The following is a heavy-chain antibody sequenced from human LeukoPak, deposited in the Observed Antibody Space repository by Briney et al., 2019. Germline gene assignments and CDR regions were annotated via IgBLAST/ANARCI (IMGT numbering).Heavy chain of an antibody. Sequence: PGGSLRLSCAASGFTFSSFAMSWVRQAPGKGLEWVSVISDNGGKTYYPDSVKGRFTVSRDNSKSILYLQMNSLRVEDTAVHYCTKALFGSGWYDHWGQGTLVTVSS. J-gene: IGHJ5*02. CDR2: ISDNGGKT. V-gene: IGHV3-23*01. CDR3: TKALFGSGWYDH. D-gene: IGHD6-19*01. CDR1: GFTFSSFA.